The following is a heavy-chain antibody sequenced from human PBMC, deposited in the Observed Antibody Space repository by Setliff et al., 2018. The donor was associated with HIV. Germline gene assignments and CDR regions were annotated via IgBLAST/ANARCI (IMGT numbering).Heavy chain of an antibody. J-gene: IGHJ5*02. Sequence: PSETLSLTCTVSRGSISSISYYWGWIRRPPGKGLEWIGSIHYTGTTDYNPSLSSRVTISQDKSRNQFSLKLTSVTATDTAIYYCARGVGIGGNWFDPWGQGIMVTVSS. D-gene: IGHD2-15*01. CDR3: ARGVGIGGNWFDP. CDR1: RGSISSISYY. CDR2: IHYTGTT. V-gene: IGHV4-39*07.